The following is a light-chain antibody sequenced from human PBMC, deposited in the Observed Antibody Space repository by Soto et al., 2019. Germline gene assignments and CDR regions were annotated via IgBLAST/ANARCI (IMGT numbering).Light chain of an antibody. Sequence: QLVLTQPPSASGTPGQRVTISCSGSRSNIGSDAVNWFQHVPGTTPKLLIYGNYQRPSGVPDRFSGSKSGTSASLAISGLQSEDEADYYCAAWDDSMNGYVLGSGTKLTVL. V-gene: IGLV1-44*01. CDR3: AAWDDSMNGYV. CDR1: RSNIGSDA. J-gene: IGLJ1*01. CDR2: GNY.